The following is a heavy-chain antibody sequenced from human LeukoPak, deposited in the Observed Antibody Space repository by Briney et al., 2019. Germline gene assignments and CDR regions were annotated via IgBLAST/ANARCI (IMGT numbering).Heavy chain of an antibody. V-gene: IGHV3-64D*06. CDR1: GFSFSSYA. CDR2: ISSNGGST. Sequence: GGSLRLCCSASGFSFSSYAMHWVRQAAGKGLEYVSAISSNGGSTNYADSVKGRFTISRDNSKNMLYLQMSSLRAEDTAVYYCVKGLVIGALDYWGQGTLVTVSS. D-gene: IGHD3-10*01. CDR3: VKGLVIGALDY. J-gene: IGHJ4*02.